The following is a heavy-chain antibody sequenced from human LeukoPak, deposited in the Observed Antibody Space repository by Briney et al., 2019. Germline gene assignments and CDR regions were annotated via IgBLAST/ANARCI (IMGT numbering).Heavy chain of an antibody. D-gene: IGHD4-11*01. V-gene: IGHV1-2*02. J-gene: IGHJ3*02. CDR2: INPNSGGT. CDR1: GYTFTNYA. CDR3: ARRYDYSNYADI. Sequence: ASVKVSRKASGYTFTNYAMNWVRQAPGRGLEWMGWINPNSGGTNYAQKFQGRVTMTRDTSISTAYMELSRLRSDDTAVYYCARRYDYSNYADIWGQGTMVTVSS.